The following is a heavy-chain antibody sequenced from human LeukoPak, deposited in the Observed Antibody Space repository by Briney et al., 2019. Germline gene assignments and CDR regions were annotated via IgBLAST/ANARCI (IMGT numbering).Heavy chain of an antibody. Sequence: SETLSLTCAVYGGSFSGYYWSWIRQPPGKGLEWIGEINHSGSTNYNPSLKSRVTISVDTSKNQFSLKLSSVTAADTAVYYCAREVAADYGDYDFDYWGQGTLVTVSS. CDR2: INHSGST. J-gene: IGHJ4*02. D-gene: IGHD4-17*01. V-gene: IGHV4-34*01. CDR1: GGSFSGYY. CDR3: AREVAADYGDYDFDY.